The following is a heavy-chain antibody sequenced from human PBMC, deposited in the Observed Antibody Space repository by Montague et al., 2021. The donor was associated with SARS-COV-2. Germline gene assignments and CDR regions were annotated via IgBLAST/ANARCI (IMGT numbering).Heavy chain of an antibody. Sequence: SETLSLTCAVYGGSFSGWYWSWVRQPPGKGLEWIVEINRRGNTIYNPSLKSRVTISEDTSKTQFSLKLSSVTTADTAVYYCARVGGNILTNYYYYDYLDVWGKGTPVTVSS. CDR2: INRRGNT. CDR3: ARVGGNILTNYYYYDYLDV. J-gene: IGHJ6*03. CDR1: GGSFSGWY. V-gene: IGHV4-34*01. D-gene: IGHD4-23*01.